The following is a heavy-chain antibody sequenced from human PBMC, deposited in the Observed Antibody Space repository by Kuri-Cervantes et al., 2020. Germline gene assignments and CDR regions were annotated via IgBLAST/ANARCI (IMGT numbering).Heavy chain of an antibody. CDR1: GFTFSSYG. CDR2: IWYDGNNK. CDR3: ARGHSSGWYQYYYYYYGMDV. Sequence: GESLKISCAASGFTFSSYGMHWVRQAPGKGLEWVAVIWYDGNNKYYADSVKGRFTISRDNSKNTLYLQMNSLRAEDTAVYYCARGHSSGWYQYYYYYYGMDVWGQGTTVTVSS. J-gene: IGHJ6*02. D-gene: IGHD6-19*01. V-gene: IGHV3-33*01.